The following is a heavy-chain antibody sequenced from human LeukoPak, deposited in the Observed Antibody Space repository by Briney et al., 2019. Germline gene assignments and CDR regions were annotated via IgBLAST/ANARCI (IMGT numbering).Heavy chain of an antibody. CDR1: GGSFSGYY. CDR3: ARVTGYMIEDYFDY. V-gene: IGHV4-34*01. Sequence: SETLSLTCAVYGGSFSGYYWSWIRQPPGKGLEWIGEINHSGSTNYNPSLKSRVTISVETSKNQFSLKLSSVTAADTAVYYCARVTGYMIEDYFDYWGQGTLVTVSS. CDR2: INHSGST. D-gene: IGHD3-22*01. J-gene: IGHJ4*02.